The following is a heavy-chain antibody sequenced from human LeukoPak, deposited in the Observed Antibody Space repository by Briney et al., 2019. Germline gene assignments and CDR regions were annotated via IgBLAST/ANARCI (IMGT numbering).Heavy chain of an antibody. D-gene: IGHD3-22*01. CDR1: GFTFSSYG. V-gene: IGHV3-48*02. CDR2: ISSGSTTM. Sequence: GGSLRLSCAGSGFTFSSYGMNWVRQAPGKGLEWVTYISSGSTTMYYADSVKGRFTISRDNAKNSLYLQMNSLRDEDTAVYYCAHSSGYYLYYFDYWSQGTLVTVSS. CDR3: AHSSGYYLYYFDY. J-gene: IGHJ4*02.